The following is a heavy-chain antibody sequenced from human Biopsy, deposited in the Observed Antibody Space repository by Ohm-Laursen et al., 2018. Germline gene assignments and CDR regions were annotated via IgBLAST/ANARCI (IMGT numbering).Heavy chain of an antibody. Sequence: SETLSLTCPVSGGSISSDYWSWIRQTPGKGLEWIGYIYYSGSTNYNPSLKSRVTISVDTSKNQFSLRLNSVPAADTAVYYCARATNSTGWPYYYFYGMDVWGQGTTVTVSS. J-gene: IGHJ6*02. V-gene: IGHV4-59*01. CDR1: GGSISSDY. CDR3: ARATNSTGWPYYYFYGMDV. CDR2: IYYSGST. D-gene: IGHD2/OR15-2a*01.